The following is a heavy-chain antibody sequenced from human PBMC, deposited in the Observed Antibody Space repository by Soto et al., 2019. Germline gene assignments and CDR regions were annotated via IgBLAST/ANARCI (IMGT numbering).Heavy chain of an antibody. V-gene: IGHV3-74*01. CDR2: INSDGSST. Sequence: PGGSLRLSCAASGFTFSSYWMHWVRQAPGKGLVWVSRINSDGSSTSYADSVKGRFTISRDNAKNTLYLQMNSLRAEDTAVYYCARVYCSGGSCYHPDYWGQGTLVTVSS. J-gene: IGHJ4*02. D-gene: IGHD2-15*01. CDR1: GFTFSSYW. CDR3: ARVYCSGGSCYHPDY.